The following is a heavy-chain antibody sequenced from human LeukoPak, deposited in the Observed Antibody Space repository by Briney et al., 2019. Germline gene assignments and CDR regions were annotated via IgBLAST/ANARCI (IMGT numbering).Heavy chain of an antibody. V-gene: IGHV3-21*01. CDR1: GFTVSSNY. Sequence: GGSLRLSCAASGFTVSSNYMSWVRQAPGKGLEWVSSISSSSSYIYYADSVKGRFTISRDNAKNSLYLQMNSLRAEDTAVYYCARDRNDFWSGYHTSSYFDYWGQGTLVTVSS. CDR2: ISSSSSYI. J-gene: IGHJ4*02. D-gene: IGHD3-3*01. CDR3: ARDRNDFWSGYHTSSYFDY.